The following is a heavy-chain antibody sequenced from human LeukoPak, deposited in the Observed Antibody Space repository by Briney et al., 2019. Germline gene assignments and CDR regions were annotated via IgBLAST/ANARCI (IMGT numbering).Heavy chain of an antibody. D-gene: IGHD3-22*01. CDR2: IYSSGNT. CDR1: GGSISSYY. Sequence: SETLSLTCTVSGGSISSYYWIWIRQPPGKGLEWIGFIYSSGNTNYNPSLKSRVTISVDTSKNQFSLKLNSVTAADTAVYYCARGRSSYDSTGYAYWGQGTLVTVSS. V-gene: IGHV4-59*01. J-gene: IGHJ4*02. CDR3: ARGRSSYDSTGYAY.